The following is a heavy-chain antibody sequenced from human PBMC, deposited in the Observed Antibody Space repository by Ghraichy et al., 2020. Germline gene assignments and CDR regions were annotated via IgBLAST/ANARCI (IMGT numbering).Heavy chain of an antibody. J-gene: IGHJ6*02. CDR3: AGGRWLQLRGLSAYYYGMDV. CDR1: GGTFSSYA. D-gene: IGHD5-24*01. V-gene: IGHV1-69*13. CDR2: IIPIFGTA. Sequence: SVKVSCKASGGTFSSYAISWVRQAPGQGLEWMGGIIPIFGTANYAQKFQGRVTITADESTSTAYMELSSLRSEDTAVYYCAGGRWLQLRGLSAYYYGMDVWGQGTTVTVSS.